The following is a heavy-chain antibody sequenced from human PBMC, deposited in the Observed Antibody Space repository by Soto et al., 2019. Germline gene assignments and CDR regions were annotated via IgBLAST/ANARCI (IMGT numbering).Heavy chain of an antibody. Sequence: EAQLVESGGGLIQPGGSLRLSCAASGFTVDAQSMSWVRQAPRKGLECVSIIYSGGSTYYADSVKGRFIISRDDSKNTVYLQMNSLRTEDTAVYYCATMAVDYWGLGTLVTVSS. J-gene: IGHJ4*02. D-gene: IGHD6-19*01. CDR1: GFTVDAQS. V-gene: IGHV3-53*01. CDR2: IYSGGST. CDR3: ATMAVDY.